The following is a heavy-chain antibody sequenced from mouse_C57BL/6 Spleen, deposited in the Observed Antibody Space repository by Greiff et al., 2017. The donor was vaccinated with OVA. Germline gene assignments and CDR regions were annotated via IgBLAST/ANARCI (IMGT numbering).Heavy chain of an antibody. CDR2: INYDGSST. V-gene: IGHV5-16*01. J-gene: IGHJ4*01. CDR1: GFTFSDYY. CDR3: AREGDSYAMDY. Sequence: EVQLVESEGGLVQPGSSMKLSCTASGFTFSDYYMAWVRQVPEKGLEWVANINYDGSSTYYLDSLKSRFIISRDNAKNILYLQMSSLKSEDTATYYCAREGDSYAMDYWGQGTSVTVSS.